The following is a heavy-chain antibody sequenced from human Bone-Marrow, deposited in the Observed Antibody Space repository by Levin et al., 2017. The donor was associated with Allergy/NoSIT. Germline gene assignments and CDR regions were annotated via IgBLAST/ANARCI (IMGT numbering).Heavy chain of an antibody. D-gene: IGHD3-10*01. CDR1: GFTFSSYA. Sequence: HSGGSLRLSCAASGFTFSSYAMSWVRQAPGKGLEWVSAISGSGGSTYYADSVKGRFTISRDNSKNTLYLQMNSLRAEDTAVYYCAKSRGSGSYYNVEYWGQGTLVTVSS. CDR3: AKSRGSGSYYNVEY. V-gene: IGHV3-23*01. CDR2: ISGSGGST. J-gene: IGHJ4*02.